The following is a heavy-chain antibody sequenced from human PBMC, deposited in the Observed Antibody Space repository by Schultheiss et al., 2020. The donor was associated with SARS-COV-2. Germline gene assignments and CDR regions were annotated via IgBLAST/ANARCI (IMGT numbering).Heavy chain of an antibody. CDR3: AILEANSGYPWYYYYGMDV. J-gene: IGHJ6*02. D-gene: IGHD5-12*01. CDR2: IYTSGST. Sequence: SETLSLTCTVSGGSISSYYWSWIRQPAGKGLEWIGRIYTSGSTNYNPSLKSRVTISVDTSKNQFSLKLSSVTAADTAVYYCAILEANSGYPWYYYYGMDVWGQGTTVTVSS. CDR1: GGSISSYY. V-gene: IGHV4-4*07.